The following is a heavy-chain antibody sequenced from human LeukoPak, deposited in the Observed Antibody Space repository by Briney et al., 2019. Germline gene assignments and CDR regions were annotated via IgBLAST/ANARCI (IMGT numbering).Heavy chain of an antibody. V-gene: IGHV4-30-2*05. CDR2: IYHSGST. CDR3: ARDRSYDVDY. D-gene: IGHD3-3*01. J-gene: IGHJ4*02. Sequence: SETLSLTCAVSGGSISSGGYSWSWIRQPPGKGLEWIGYIYHSGSTYYNPSLKSRVTISVDTSKNQFSLKLSSVTAADTAVYYCARDRSYDVDYWGQGTLVTVSS. CDR1: GGSISSGGYS.